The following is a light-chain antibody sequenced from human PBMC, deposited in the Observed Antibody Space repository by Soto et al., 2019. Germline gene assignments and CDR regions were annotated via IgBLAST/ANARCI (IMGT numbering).Light chain of an antibody. J-gene: IGLJ3*02. CDR3: CSYTTTYTLV. CDR2: EVI. Sequence: QSALTQPASVSGSPGRSITISCTGTSTDIGTYNSVSWYQHHPGKAPKLLIFEVIDRPSGVSDRFSGFKSGNTASLTISSLQFEDEADYYCCSYTTTYTLVFGGGTKVTVL. V-gene: IGLV2-14*01. CDR1: STDIGTYNS.